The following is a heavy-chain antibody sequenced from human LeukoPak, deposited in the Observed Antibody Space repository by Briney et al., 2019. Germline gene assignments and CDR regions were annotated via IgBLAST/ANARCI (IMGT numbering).Heavy chain of an antibody. CDR3: ARDLSHTFDY. Sequence: QAGGSLRLSCAASGFAFSSSWMLWVRQAPGKGLVWVSRINSDGTYTNYADSVKGRFTISRDNAKNTLYLQMNSLRAEDTAVYYCARDLSHTFDYWGQGTLVTVSS. V-gene: IGHV3-74*01. CDR2: INSDGTYT. CDR1: GFAFSSSW. J-gene: IGHJ4*02.